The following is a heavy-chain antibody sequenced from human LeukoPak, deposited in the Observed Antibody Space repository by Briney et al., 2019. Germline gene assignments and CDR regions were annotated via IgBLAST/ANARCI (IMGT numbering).Heavy chain of an antibody. Sequence: SGGSLRLSCAASGFTFSTYAMSWVRQAPGKGLEWVSAVSGSGGSVYYADSVKGRFTISRDNSKNTLYLQMNSLRAEDTAVYYCAKDNQQQATDYWGQGTLVTVSS. CDR1: GFTFSTYA. CDR3: AKDNQQQATDY. CDR2: VSGSGGSV. J-gene: IGHJ4*02. V-gene: IGHV3-23*01. D-gene: IGHD6-13*01.